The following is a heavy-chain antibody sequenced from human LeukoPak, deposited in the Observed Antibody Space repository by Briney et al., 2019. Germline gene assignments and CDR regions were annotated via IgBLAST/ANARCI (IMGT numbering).Heavy chain of an antibody. D-gene: IGHD3-10*01. CDR1: GYSFTSYW. J-gene: IGHJ6*02. V-gene: IGHV5-51*01. CDR3: ARYTGAVQRGSGSYLYYYYYGMDV. Sequence: GESLKISRKGSGYSFTSYWIGWVRQMPGKGLEWMGIIYPGDSDTRYSPSFQGQVTISADKSISTAYLRWSSLKASDTAMYYCARYTGAVQRGSGSYLYYYYYGMDVWGQGTTVTVSS. CDR2: IYPGDSDT.